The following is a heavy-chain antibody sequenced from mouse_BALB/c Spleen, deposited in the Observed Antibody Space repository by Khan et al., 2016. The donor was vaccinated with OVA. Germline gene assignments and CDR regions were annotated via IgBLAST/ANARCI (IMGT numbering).Heavy chain of an antibody. Sequence: EVQLVESGGDLVKPGGSLKLSCAASGFTFSSYSMSWVRQTPDKRLEWVATISSGGDYTYYPDSVKGRFTISRDNAKNTLYLQMSSLKSEDTARYYCASHLTGSFAYWSQGTLVTVSA. D-gene: IGHD4-1*01. CDR2: ISSGGDYT. J-gene: IGHJ3*01. V-gene: IGHV5-6*01. CDR1: GFTFSSYS. CDR3: ASHLTGSFAY.